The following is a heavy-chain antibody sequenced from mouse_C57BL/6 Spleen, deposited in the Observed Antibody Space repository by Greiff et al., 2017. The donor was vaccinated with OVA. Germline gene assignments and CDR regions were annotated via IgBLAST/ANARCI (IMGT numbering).Heavy chain of an antibody. Sequence: DVKLVESGGGLVKPGGSLKLSCAAPGFTFSDYGMHWVRQAPEKGLEWVAYISSGSSTIYYADTVKGRFTSARDKAKNTLFLEMTSLRSEDTAMYYCAKESYEDYAMDYWGQGTSVTVSS. V-gene: IGHV5-17*01. CDR3: AKESYEDYAMDY. CDR1: GFTFSDYG. D-gene: IGHD2-3*01. J-gene: IGHJ4*01. CDR2: ISSGSSTI.